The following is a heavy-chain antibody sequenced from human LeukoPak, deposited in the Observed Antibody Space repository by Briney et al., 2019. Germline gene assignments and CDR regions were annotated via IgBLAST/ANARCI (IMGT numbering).Heavy chain of an antibody. V-gene: IGHV3-15*01. CDR1: GFTFTSAW. CDR2: VKSKSDGGTT. D-gene: IGHD1-26*01. Sequence: GGSLRLSCAASGFTFTSAWMSWVRQAPGKGLEWLGRVKSKSDGGTTDYAAPVKGRFTISRGDSKSTVYLQMDSLKTDDTAVYYCTTLGANGPWGQGTLVTVSS. CDR3: TTLGANGP. J-gene: IGHJ5*02.